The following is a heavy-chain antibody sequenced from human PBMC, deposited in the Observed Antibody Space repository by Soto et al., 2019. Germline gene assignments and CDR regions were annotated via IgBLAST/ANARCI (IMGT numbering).Heavy chain of an antibody. V-gene: IGHV3-74*01. Sequence: GGSLRLSCAASGFTFSSYWMHWVRQAPGKGLVWVSRINSDGSSTSYADSVKGRFTISRDNAKNTLYLQMNSLRAEDTAVYYCRCSSSWTHYYYYGMDVWGQGTTVTVSS. CDR1: GFTFSSYW. J-gene: IGHJ6*02. D-gene: IGHD6-13*01. CDR3: RCSSSWTHYYYYGMDV. CDR2: INSDGSST.